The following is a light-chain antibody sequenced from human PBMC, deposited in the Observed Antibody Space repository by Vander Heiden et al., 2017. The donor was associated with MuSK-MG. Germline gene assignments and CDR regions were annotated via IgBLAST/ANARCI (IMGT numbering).Light chain of an antibody. CDR2: DAS. J-gene: IGKJ2*01. V-gene: IGKV1-5*01. CDR3: QQDNSYPFT. Sequence: IQLTQSPSTLSASVGDRVTITCRASQSISSWLAWYQQKPGEAPKFLIYDASSLESGVPSRFSGSGSGTEFTLTISSLQPDDFATYYCQQDNSYPFTFGQGTKMEIK. CDR1: QSISSW.